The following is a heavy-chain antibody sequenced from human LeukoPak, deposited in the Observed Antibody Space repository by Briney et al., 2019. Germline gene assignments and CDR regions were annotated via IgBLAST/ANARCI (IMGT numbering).Heavy chain of an antibody. D-gene: IGHD2-15*01. Sequence: PGGSLRLSCTVSGFTVSSNSWSWVRQAPGKGLEWVSFIYSGGNTHYPDSVKGRFTLSRDNSKNTLYLQMNSLRAEDTAISYCARRAGEYSHPYDYWGQGTLVTVSS. CDR1: GFTVSSNS. V-gene: IGHV3-53*01. CDR2: IYSGGNT. CDR3: ARRAGEYSHPYDY. J-gene: IGHJ4*02.